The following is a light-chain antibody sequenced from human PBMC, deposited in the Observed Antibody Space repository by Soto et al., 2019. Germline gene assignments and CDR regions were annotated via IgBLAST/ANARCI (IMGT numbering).Light chain of an antibody. V-gene: IGLV1-44*01. CDR3: ETWDDSLNAAV. CDR1: SSNIGGNT. CDR2: IND. J-gene: IGLJ7*01. Sequence: QSALTQPPSLSGTPGQRVTISCSGSSSNIGGNTVHWYQHLTGTAPKLPIYINDQRPSGVPARFCVSTSGTAASPAISGPESDDEAQDYCETWDDSLNAAVFGGGTQLTVL.